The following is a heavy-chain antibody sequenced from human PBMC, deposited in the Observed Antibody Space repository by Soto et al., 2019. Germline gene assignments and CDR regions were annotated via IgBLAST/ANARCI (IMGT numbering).Heavy chain of an antibody. CDR3: ARDPVDGYALFDN. V-gene: IGHV4-30-2*01. CDR1: GGSISSGGYS. CDR2: IYHSGST. D-gene: IGHD5-12*01. Sequence: PSETLSLTCAVSGGSISSGGYSWSWIRQPPGKGLEWIGYIYHSGSTYYNPSLKSRVTISVDRSKNQFSLKLSSVTAADTAVYWCARDPVDGYALFDNWGQGALVTVSS. J-gene: IGHJ5*02.